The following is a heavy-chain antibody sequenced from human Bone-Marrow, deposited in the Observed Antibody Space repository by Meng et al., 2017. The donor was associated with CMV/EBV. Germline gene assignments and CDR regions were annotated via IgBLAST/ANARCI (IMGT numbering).Heavy chain of an antibody. CDR1: GSSISSSY. V-gene: IGHV3-20*04. D-gene: IGHD1-26*01. CDR2: INSNSGST. CDR3: ARGFPSYDY. J-gene: IGHJ4*02. Sequence: VTLSLTCTVSGSSISSSYWSWIRQPPGKGLEWVSGINSNSGSTAYADSVKGRFTISRDNAKNSRYLQMNSLRAEDTAFYYCARGFPSYDYWGQGTLVTVAS.